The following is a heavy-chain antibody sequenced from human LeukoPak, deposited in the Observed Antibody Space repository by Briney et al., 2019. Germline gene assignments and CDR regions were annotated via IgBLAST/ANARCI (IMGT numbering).Heavy chain of an antibody. Sequence: GGTLRLSCAASGFTFSSYGMSWVRQAPGKGLEWVSAIKGRFTISRDNSKNSLYLQMNSLRAEDTAVYYCARALIGYYFDYWGQGTLVTVSS. D-gene: IGHD2-8*01. V-gene: IGHV3-21*06. J-gene: IGHJ4*02. CDR1: GFTFSSYG. CDR2: I. CDR3: ARALIGYYFDY.